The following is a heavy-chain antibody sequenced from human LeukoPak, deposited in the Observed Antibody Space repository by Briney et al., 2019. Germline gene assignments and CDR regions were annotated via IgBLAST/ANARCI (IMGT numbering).Heavy chain of an antibody. Sequence: GGSLRLSCAASGFTFSTYAMHWVRQAPGKGLEWVAVISYDGSNKYYADSVKGRFTISRDNSKNTPYLQMNSLRAEDTAVYYCASSHSSGWYYFDYWGQGTLVTVSS. V-gene: IGHV3-30-3*01. CDR3: ASSHSSGWYYFDY. D-gene: IGHD6-19*01. CDR1: GFTFSTYA. J-gene: IGHJ4*02. CDR2: ISYDGSNK.